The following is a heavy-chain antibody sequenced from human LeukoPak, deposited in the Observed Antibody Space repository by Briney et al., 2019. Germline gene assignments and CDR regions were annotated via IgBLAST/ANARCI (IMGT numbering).Heavy chain of an antibody. V-gene: IGHV3-30*02. CDR1: GFTFSSYA. CDR2: IWYDGSNK. J-gene: IGHJ4*02. Sequence: QPGESLRLSCAASGFTFSSYAMSWVRQAPGKGLEWVAVIWYDGSNKYYADSVKGRFTISRDNSKNTLYLQMNSLRAEDTAVYYCAKDTGVYWGQGTLVTVSS. D-gene: IGHD1-14*01. CDR3: AKDTGVY.